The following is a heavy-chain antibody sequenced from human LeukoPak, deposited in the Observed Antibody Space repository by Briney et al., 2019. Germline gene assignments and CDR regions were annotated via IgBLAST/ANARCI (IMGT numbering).Heavy chain of an antibody. CDR2: IGGGGGNI. J-gene: IGHJ4*02. CDR1: GFTFSNYA. V-gene: IGHV3-23*01. CDR3: ARSESTSALVLFGDLYSAGDY. D-gene: IGHD3-10*02. Sequence: QPGGSLRLSCAASGFTFSNYAMIWVRQAPGKGLEWVSAIGGGGGNIHYAESVKGRFTISRDNSKNMLFLQMNSLRADDTAVYYCARSESTSALVLFGDLYSAGDYWGQGAVVTVSS.